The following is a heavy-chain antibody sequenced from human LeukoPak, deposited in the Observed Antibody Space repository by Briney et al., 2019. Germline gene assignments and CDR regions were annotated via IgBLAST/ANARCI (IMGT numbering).Heavy chain of an antibody. Sequence: SQTLSLTCTGSGGSISSGDYEWSWIRQPLGKGLEWIAYMYYSGSTYYNPSLKNGPTMSHDNSKNPLSLKLRSVTDADTAVYYCARPYYYDSRIDPWGQGILVTVSS. CDR2: MYYSGST. CDR1: GGSISSGDYE. D-gene: IGHD3-22*01. V-gene: IGHV4-30-4*01. J-gene: IGHJ5*02. CDR3: ARPYYYDSRIDP.